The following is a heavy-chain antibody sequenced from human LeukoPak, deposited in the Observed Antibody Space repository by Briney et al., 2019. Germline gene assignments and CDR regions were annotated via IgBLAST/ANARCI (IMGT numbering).Heavy chain of an antibody. J-gene: IGHJ3*02. V-gene: IGHV3-23*01. Sequence: TGGSLRLSCAASGFTFSSNYMSWVRQAPGKGLEWVSTISGGGDATYYAHSVKGRFAVSRDNSKKTLYLQLNSLRAEDTAVYYCTRDQRKYCSRTTCFVFDIWGQGTVVSVSS. CDR2: ISGGGDAT. D-gene: IGHD2-2*01. CDR1: GFTFSSNY. CDR3: TRDQRKYCSRTTCFVFDI.